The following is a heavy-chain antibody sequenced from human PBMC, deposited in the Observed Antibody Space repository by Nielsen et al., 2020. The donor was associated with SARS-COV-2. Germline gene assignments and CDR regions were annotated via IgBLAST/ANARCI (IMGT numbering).Heavy chain of an antibody. CDR3: AKDSSGWSDYFDY. Sequence: LSLTCAASGFTFSSYAMSWVRQAPGKGLEWVSAISGSGGSTYYADSVKGRFTISRDNSKNTLYLQMNSLRAEDTAVYYCAKDSSGWSDYFDYWGQGTLVTVSS. D-gene: IGHD6-19*01. CDR2: ISGSGGST. J-gene: IGHJ4*02. CDR1: GFTFSSYA. V-gene: IGHV3-23*01.